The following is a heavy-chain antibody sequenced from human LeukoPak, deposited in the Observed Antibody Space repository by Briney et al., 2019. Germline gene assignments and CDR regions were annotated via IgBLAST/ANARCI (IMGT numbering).Heavy chain of an antibody. Sequence: GASVKVSCKAFEYTFITYDIIWVRQAAGQGLEWMGWLNPQSGNTGFTANFQGRDTLTMDSSISTAYMELRSLRFDDTAVYYCARGPWFRSLLGYCADGVCYPGYWGQGTLVTVSS. J-gene: IGHJ4*02. V-gene: IGHV1-8*01. CDR1: EYTFITYD. CDR3: ARGPWFRSLLGYCADGVCYPGY. CDR2: LNPQSGNT. D-gene: IGHD2-8*01.